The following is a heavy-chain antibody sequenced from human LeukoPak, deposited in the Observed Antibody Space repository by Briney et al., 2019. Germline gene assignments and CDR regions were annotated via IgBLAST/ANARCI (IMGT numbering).Heavy chain of an antibody. V-gene: IGHV1-8*02. J-gene: IGHJ4*02. CDR3: ARDKTADRSFDY. D-gene: IGHD1-14*01. CDR2: MDLNTGKT. CDR1: GYTFSNYD. Sequence: GASVRVSCTASGYTFSNYDINWVRQATGQGLEWVGWMDLNTGKTGYAQRFQGRVTMTTDTSTSTAYMELRSLRSDDTAVYYCARDKTADRSFDYWGQGTLVTVSS.